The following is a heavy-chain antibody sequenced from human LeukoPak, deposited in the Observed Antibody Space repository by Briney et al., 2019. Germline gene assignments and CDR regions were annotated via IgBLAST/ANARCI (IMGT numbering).Heavy chain of an antibody. CDR1: GFAFSSFA. J-gene: IGHJ4*02. Sequence: GGSLRLSCAASGFAFSSFAMSWVRQAPGKGLEWVSTISGSGAITSYADSVKGRFTFSRDNSKNTVYLQMNSLRVEDTAVYYCAEDLPDRGDYIEGCWGQGTLVTVSS. CDR3: AEDLPDRGDYIEGC. CDR2: ISGSGAIT. D-gene: IGHD4-17*01. V-gene: IGHV3-23*01.